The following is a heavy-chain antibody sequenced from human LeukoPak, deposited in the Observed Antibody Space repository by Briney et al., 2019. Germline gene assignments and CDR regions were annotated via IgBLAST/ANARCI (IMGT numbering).Heavy chain of an antibody. D-gene: IGHD2-15*01. Sequence: ASVKVSCKASGYTFTGYYIHWVRQAPGQGLEWMGWINPNSGGTNYAQKFQGRVTMTRDTSISTAYMELSRLRSDDTAVYYCARDGRYCSYGHNNWFDPWGQGTLVTVSS. V-gene: IGHV1-2*02. CDR1: GYTFTGYY. CDR3: ARDGRYCSYGHNNWFDP. J-gene: IGHJ5*02. CDR2: INPNSGGT.